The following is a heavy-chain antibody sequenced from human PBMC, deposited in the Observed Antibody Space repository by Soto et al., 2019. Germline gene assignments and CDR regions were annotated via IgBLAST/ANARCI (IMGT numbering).Heavy chain of an antibody. V-gene: IGHV4-30-4*01. Sequence: PSETLSLTCTVSGGSISSGDYYWSWIRQPPGKGLEWIGYIYYSGSTYYNPSLKSRVTISVDTSKNQFSLKLSSVTAADTAVYYCARAVPTTTRQRTFDYWGQGTLVTVSS. CDR3: ARAVPTTTRQRTFDY. D-gene: IGHD6-6*01. J-gene: IGHJ4*02. CDR1: GGSISSGDYY. CDR2: IYYSGST.